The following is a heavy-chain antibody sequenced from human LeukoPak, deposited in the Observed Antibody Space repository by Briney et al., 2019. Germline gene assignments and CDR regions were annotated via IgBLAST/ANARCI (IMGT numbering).Heavy chain of an antibody. V-gene: IGHV3-23*01. D-gene: IGHD2-15*01. CDR3: AKDYARGGCSLAHCNPIDS. J-gene: IGHJ4*02. CDR2: FSPDGI. Sequence: GGSLRLSCAASGFTFSTFAMTWVRQAPGKGLEWVSTFSPDGIHYADSVKGRFAISRDESMSTLFLQMNSLRAEDTAIYYCAKDYARGGCSLAHCNPIDSWGQGTLVTVSS. CDR1: GFTFSTFA.